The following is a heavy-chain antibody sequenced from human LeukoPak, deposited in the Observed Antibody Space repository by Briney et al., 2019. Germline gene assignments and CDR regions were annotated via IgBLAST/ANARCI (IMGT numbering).Heavy chain of an antibody. V-gene: IGHV1-2*02. D-gene: IGHD2-2*01. J-gene: IGHJ4*02. Sequence: ASVKVSCKASGYTFTGYYMYWVRQAPGQGLEWMRWISPNSGGTNSAQKFQGRVTMTRDTSISTAYMELSRLTSDDTAVYYCARDGPSAMVEFDYWGQGTLVTVSS. CDR3: ARDGPSAMVEFDY. CDR1: GYTFTGYY. CDR2: ISPNSGGT.